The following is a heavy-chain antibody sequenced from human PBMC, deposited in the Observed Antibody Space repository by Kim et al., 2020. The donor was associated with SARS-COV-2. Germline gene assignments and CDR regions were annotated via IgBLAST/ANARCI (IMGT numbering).Heavy chain of an antibody. CDR3: AKDGGYSSSFEAH. CDR2: ISYDGSNK. D-gene: IGHD6-13*01. CDR1: GFTFSSYG. J-gene: IGHJ4*02. Sequence: GGSLRLSCAASGFTFSSYGMHWVRQAPGKGLEWVAVISYDGSNKYYADSVKGRFTISRDNSKNTLYLQMNSLRAEDTAVYYCAKDGGYSSSFEAHWGQGTLVTVSS. V-gene: IGHV3-30*18.